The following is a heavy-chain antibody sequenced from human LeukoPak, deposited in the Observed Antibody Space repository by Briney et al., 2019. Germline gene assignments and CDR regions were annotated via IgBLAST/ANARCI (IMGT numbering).Heavy chain of an antibody. CDR1: GGSISSSNW. V-gene: IGHV4-4*02. D-gene: IGHD3-3*01. CDR3: AREAPGRDYGFWSGYYDY. J-gene: IGHJ4*02. Sequence: SETLSLTCAVSGGSISSSNWWSWVRQPPGKGLEWIGEIYHSGSTNYNPSLKSRVTISVDKSKNQFSLKLSSVTAADTAVYYCAREAPGRDYGFWSGYYDYWGQGTLVTVSS. CDR2: IYHSGST.